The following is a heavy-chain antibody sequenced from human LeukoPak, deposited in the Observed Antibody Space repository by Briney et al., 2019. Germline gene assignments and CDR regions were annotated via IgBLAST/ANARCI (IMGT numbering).Heavy chain of an antibody. CDR2: ISSSSSYI. V-gene: IGHV3-21*01. Sequence: GGSLRLSCAASGFTFSSYSMNWVRQAPGKGLEWVSSISSSSSYIYYADSVKGRFTISRDNAKNSLYLQMNSLRAEDTAVYYCARDGDGYKTFDYWGQGTLVTASS. CDR3: ARDGDGYKTFDY. J-gene: IGHJ4*02. D-gene: IGHD5-24*01. CDR1: GFTFSSYS.